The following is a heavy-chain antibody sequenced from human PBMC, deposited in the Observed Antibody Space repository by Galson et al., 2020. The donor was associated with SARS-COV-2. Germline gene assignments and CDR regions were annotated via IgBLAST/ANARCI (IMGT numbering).Heavy chain of an antibody. J-gene: IGHJ4*02. Sequence: SETLSLTCTVSGDSIAGTTYYWGWIRQPPGKALEWIGTIYYSGSTYYNPSLKSRVTISLDTSENQFSLRLTSVTAADTAVYYCARAGDFYYFDFWGQGTLVTVSS. D-gene: IGHD3-3*01. CDR2: IYYSGST. V-gene: IGHV4-39*07. CDR1: GDSIAGTTYY. CDR3: ARAGDFYYFDF.